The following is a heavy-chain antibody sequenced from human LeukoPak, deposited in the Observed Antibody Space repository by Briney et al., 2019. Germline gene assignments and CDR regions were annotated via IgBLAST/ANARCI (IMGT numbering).Heavy chain of an antibody. CDR1: GFAFSDYY. CDR3: ARRGFSDSRGYYPDFDY. Sequence: GGSLRLSCVASGFAFSDYYMDWVRQAPGKGLEWVGRARNKANSHTTEYAASVKGRFIISRDDSKSSLYLQMNSLKTEDTAVYFCARRGFSDSRGYYPDFDYWGRGTLVTVSS. CDR2: ARNKANSHTT. J-gene: IGHJ4*02. D-gene: IGHD3-22*01. V-gene: IGHV3-72*01.